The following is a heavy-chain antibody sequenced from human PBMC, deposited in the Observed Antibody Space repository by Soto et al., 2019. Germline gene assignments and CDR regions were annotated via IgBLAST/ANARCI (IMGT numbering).Heavy chain of an antibody. Sequence: QVQLVQSGAEVKKPGASVKVSCKASGYTFTGYYMHWVRQAPGQGLEWMGWINPNSGGTNYAQKFQGWVTMTRDSSISTAYMELSRLRSDDTAVYYCARGRLGIAAAGTRGNWFDPWGQGTLVTVSS. V-gene: IGHV1-2*04. CDR3: ARGRLGIAAAGTRGNWFDP. D-gene: IGHD6-13*01. J-gene: IGHJ5*02. CDR1: GYTFTGYY. CDR2: INPNSGGT.